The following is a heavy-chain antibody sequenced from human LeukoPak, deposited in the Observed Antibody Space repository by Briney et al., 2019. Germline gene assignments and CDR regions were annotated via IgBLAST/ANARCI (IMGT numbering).Heavy chain of an antibody. V-gene: IGHV3-48*01. CDR3: VRDHDWAFDY. CDR1: GFTLRDFS. D-gene: IGHD3-9*01. J-gene: IGHJ4*02. Sequence: PGGSPRLSCTASGFTLRDFSMNWVRQAPGKGLELVSHISPRSDIISYADSVKGRFTISRDNAKNSLYLQMNSLRGEDMAVYYCVRDHDWAFDYWGQGTLVPVSS. CDR2: ISPRSDII.